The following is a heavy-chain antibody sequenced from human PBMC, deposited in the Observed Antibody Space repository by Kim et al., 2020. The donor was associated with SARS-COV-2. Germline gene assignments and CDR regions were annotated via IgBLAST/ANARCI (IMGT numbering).Heavy chain of an antibody. V-gene: IGHV3-48*02. CDR1: GFTFSSYS. J-gene: IGHJ3*02. CDR2: ISSSSSTI. CDR3: ASPYYCSGGSCYYPAFDI. Sequence: GGSLRLSCAASGFTFSSYSMNWVRQAPGKGLEWVSYISSSSSTIYYADSVKGRFTISRDNAKNSLYLQMNSLRDEDTAVYYCASPYYCSGGSCYYPAFDIWGQGTMVTVSS. D-gene: IGHD2-15*01.